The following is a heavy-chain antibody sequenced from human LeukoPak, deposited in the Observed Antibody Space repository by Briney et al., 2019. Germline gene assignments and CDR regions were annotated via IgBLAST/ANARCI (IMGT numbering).Heavy chain of an antibody. J-gene: IGHJ5*02. CDR2: IYHSGST. CDR3: AKDSHGSGSYSPFDP. CDR1: GGSISSGGFY. V-gene: IGHV4-30-2*01. Sequence: SETLSLTCTVSGGSISSGGFYWSWIRQPPGKGLEWIGYIYHSGSTYYNPSLKSRVTISVDRSKNQFSLKLSSVTAADTAVYYCAKDSHGSGSYSPFDPWGQGTLVTVSS. D-gene: IGHD3-10*01.